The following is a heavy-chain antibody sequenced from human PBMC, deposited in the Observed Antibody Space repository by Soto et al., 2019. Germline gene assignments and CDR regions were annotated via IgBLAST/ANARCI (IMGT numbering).Heavy chain of an antibody. CDR1: GFTFSDYF. CDR3: ARFDYYDSSGYLDFGPK. V-gene: IGHV3-11*01. J-gene: IGHJ4*02. Sequence: GGSLRLSCAASGFTFSDYFMTWIRQAPGKGLEWVSYISSSGTTIFYADSVQGRFTISRDNAKKSLYLEINSLRAEDTAVYYCARFDYYDSSGYLDFGPKWGQGTLVTVSS. CDR2: ISSSGTTI. D-gene: IGHD3-22*01.